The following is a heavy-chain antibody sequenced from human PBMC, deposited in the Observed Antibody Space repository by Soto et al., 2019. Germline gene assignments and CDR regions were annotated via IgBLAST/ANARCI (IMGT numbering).Heavy chain of an antibody. J-gene: IGHJ4*02. CDR2: INQDESDK. CDR1: GFTFTTYW. CDR3: ARILYSSGFYYDY. D-gene: IGHD6-19*01. V-gene: IGHV3-7*01. Sequence: GGSLRLSCAASGFTFTTYWMSWVRQAPGKGLEWVANINQDESDKYYVDSVKGRFTISRDNAKSSLYLQMNSLRVEDTAVYYCARILYSSGFYYDYWGQGTLVTVSS.